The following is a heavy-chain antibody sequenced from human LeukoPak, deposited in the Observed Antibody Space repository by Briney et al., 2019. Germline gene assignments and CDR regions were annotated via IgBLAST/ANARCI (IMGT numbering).Heavy chain of an antibody. CDR1: GGSISSRPYY. Sequence: PSETLSLTCTVSGGSISSRPYYWGWIRQPPGKGLEWLGSFDYSGSTYYKPSLTSRVTISVDTSKNQFSLKLSSVTAADTAVYYCARLVVSSWYHEVLLGRDYWGQGTLVTVSS. D-gene: IGHD6-13*01. CDR2: FDYSGST. CDR3: ARLVVSSWYHEVLLGRDY. J-gene: IGHJ4*02. V-gene: IGHV4-39*01.